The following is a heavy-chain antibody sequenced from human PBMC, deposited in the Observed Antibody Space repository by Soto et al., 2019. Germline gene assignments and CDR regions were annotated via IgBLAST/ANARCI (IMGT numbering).Heavy chain of an antibody. D-gene: IGHD3-3*01. CDR3: GKDLPLRYDFWSGYFHYYGMGV. V-gene: IGHV3-23*01. CDR2: ISVSGGST. CDR1: GFPFSSYP. J-gene: IGHJ6*02. Sequence: PGGSLRLPCEASGFPFSSYPMSWVGRPQGKGLEWASAISVSGGSTYYANPVKGRFTISRDNSKKTLYLQMTSLRAEDTPVYYYGKDLPLRYDFWSGYFHYYGMGVWGQGTTVTVPS.